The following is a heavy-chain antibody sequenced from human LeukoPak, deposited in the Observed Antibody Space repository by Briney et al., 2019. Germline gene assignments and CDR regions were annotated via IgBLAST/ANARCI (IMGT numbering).Heavy chain of an antibody. CDR3: ASTLEWLLKGYFDY. V-gene: IGHV4-39*01. CDR2: IYYSGST. CDR1: GGSISSSSYY. J-gene: IGHJ4*02. D-gene: IGHD3-3*01. Sequence: PSETLSLTCTVSGGSISSSSYYWGWIRQPPGKGLEWIGSIYYSGSTYYNPSLKSRVTISVDTSKNQFSLKLSSVTAADTAVYYCASTLEWLLKGYFDYWGQGTLVTVSS.